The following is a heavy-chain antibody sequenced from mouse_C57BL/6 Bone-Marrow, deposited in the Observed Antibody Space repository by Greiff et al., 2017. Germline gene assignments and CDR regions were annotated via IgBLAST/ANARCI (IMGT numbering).Heavy chain of an antibody. Sequence: VQLQQSGAELARPGASVKLSCKASGYTFTSYGISWVKQRTGQGLEWIGEIYPRSGNAYYNEKFKGKATLTADKSSSTAYMELRSLTSEDSAVYFCARLDYGSSWFAYWGQGTLVTVSA. J-gene: IGHJ3*01. V-gene: IGHV1-81*01. CDR2: IYPRSGNA. CDR3: ARLDYGSSWFAY. D-gene: IGHD1-1*01. CDR1: GYTFTSYG.